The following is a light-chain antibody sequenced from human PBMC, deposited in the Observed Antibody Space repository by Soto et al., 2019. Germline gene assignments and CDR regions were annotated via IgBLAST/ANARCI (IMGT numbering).Light chain of an antibody. CDR3: QQYNGWPWT. V-gene: IGKV3-15*01. J-gene: IGKJ1*01. Sequence: ELVLAQSPATLSASRGERVTLSCRATQTIGNKLAWYLQRPGQVPRLLMYGASTRATDIPARVSGSGSATEFTLTISGLQSEDFAVYYCQQYNGWPWTFGLGTKVEI. CDR2: GAS. CDR1: QTIGNK.